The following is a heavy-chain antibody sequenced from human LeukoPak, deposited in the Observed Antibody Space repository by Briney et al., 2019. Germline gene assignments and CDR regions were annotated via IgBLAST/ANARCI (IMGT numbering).Heavy chain of an antibody. D-gene: IGHD4-17*01. CDR2: ISFDGSNQ. CDR1: GFTFSSFG. V-gene: IGHV3-30*18. J-gene: IGHJ1*01. Sequence: GGSLRLSCAASGFTFSSFGMHWVRQAPGQGREWVAAISFDGSNQYYADSVKGRFTIYRDNFKNTVYLQMNSLRAEETAVYYCAKSHPPTVTTEEGEYLQHWGQGTLVTVSS. CDR3: AKSHPPTVTTEEGEYLQH.